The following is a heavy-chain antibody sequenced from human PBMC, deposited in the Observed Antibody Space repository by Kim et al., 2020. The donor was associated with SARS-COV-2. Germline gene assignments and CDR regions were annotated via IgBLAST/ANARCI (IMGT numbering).Heavy chain of an antibody. D-gene: IGHD3-3*01. Sequence: GGSLRLSCTASGFTFGDYAMSWVRQAPGKGLEWVGFIRSKAYGGTTEYAASVKGRFTISRDDSKSIAYLQMNSLKTEDTAVYYCTRGPTEWSYWGQGTLVTVSS. CDR3: TRGPTEWSY. CDR1: GFTFGDYA. J-gene: IGHJ4*02. CDR2: IRSKAYGGTT. V-gene: IGHV3-49*04.